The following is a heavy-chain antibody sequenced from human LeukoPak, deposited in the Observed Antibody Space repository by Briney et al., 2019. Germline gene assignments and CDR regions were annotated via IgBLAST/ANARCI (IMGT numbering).Heavy chain of an antibody. D-gene: IGHD1-26*01. J-gene: IGHJ5*02. Sequence: GSLRLSCAASGFTFSSYSMNWVRQAPGKGLEWVSSISSSSSYIYYADSVKGRFTISRDNAKNSLYLQMNSLRAEDTAVYYCARGEEWEPPTNWFDPWGQGTLVTVSS. CDR1: GFTFSSYS. V-gene: IGHV3-21*01. CDR3: ARGEEWEPPTNWFDP. CDR2: ISSSSSYI.